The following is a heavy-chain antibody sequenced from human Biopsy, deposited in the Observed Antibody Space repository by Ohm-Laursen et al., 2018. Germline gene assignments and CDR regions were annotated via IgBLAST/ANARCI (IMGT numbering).Heavy chain of an antibody. J-gene: IGHJ6*02. CDR2: ITWNSGTI. Sequence: SLRLSCAASGFIFADYAMHWVRQAPGKGLEWVSSITWNSGTIDYADSVKGRFTISRDNAKNSLYLQMNSLRADDTAVYYCARDTRWSPYHMDVWGQGTTVTVSS. CDR3: ARDTRWSPYHMDV. CDR1: GFIFADYA. D-gene: IGHD4-23*01. V-gene: IGHV3-9*01.